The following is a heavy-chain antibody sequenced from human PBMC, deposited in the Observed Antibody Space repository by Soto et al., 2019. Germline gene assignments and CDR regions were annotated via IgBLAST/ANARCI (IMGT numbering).Heavy chain of an antibody. CDR2: INPIGGST. CDR3: ARAAWPTVTNRLNDGFDV. J-gene: IGHJ3*01. CDR1: GYTFTNYY. Sequence: QVQVVQSGAEVKKPWASVRVSCKASGYTFTNYYIYWVRQAPGQGVGGTGIINPIGGSTTYVLKCPGRLTLNTVKYKRTVYMEMRRLRYEDTAVYYCARAAWPTVTNRLNDGFDVWGQGTMVTVSS. D-gene: IGHD4-4*01. V-gene: IGHV1-46*03.